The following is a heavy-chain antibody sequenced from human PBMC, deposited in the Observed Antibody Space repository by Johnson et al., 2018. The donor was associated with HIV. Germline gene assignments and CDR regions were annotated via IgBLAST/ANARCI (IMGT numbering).Heavy chain of an antibody. D-gene: IGHD6-6*01. CDR1: GFTFSSYG. V-gene: IGHV3-33*08. J-gene: IGHJ3*02. CDR3: ARDLGDSSSSWRELSAFDI. CDR2: IRYEGSNK. Sequence: QVQLVESGGGVVQPGRSLRLSCSASGFTFSSYGMHWVRQAPGKGLEWVAFIRYEGSNKYYADSVKGRFTISRDNSKNTLFLQMNSLRAEDTAVYYCARDLGDSSSSWRELSAFDIWGQGTMVTVSS.